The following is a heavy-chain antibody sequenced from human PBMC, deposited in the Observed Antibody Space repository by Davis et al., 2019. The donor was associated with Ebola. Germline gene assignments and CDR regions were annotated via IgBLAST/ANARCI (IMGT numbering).Heavy chain of an antibody. CDR2: ISSSSSYI. CDR1: GFTFSSYS. Sequence: GESLKISCAASGFTFSSYSMNWVRQAPGKGLEWVSSISSSSSYIYYADSVKGRFTISRDNAKNSLYLQMNSLRAEDTAVYYCARDLTGQYGDYVLYVEAFDIWGQGTMVTVSS. V-gene: IGHV3-21*01. D-gene: IGHD4-17*01. CDR3: ARDLTGQYGDYVLYVEAFDI. J-gene: IGHJ3*02.